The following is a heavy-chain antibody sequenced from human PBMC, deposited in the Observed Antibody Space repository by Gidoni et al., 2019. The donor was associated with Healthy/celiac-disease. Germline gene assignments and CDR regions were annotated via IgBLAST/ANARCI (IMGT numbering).Heavy chain of an antibody. J-gene: IGHJ4*02. D-gene: IGHD2-21*02. CDR3: TTLYCGGDCPIFY. CDR1: GFTCSNAW. CDR2: IKSKTDGGTT. V-gene: IGHV3-15*01. Sequence: EVQLVESGGGLVKPGGALRLSCAAPGFTCSNAWMGWVRQAPGKGLGWVVRIKSKTDGGTTDYAAPVKGRFTISRDDSKNTLYLQMNSLKTEETAVYYCTTLYCGGDCPIFYWGQGTLVTVSS.